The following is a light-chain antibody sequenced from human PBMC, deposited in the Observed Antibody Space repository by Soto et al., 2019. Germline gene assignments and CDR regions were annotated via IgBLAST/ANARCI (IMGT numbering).Light chain of an antibody. CDR3: QQSYRTPPT. CDR2: GVS. CDR1: QSFSTS. V-gene: IGKV1-39*01. Sequence: DIQMTQSPSSLSASVGDRVTLSCRASQSFSTSLNWYQQKPGKAPSLLIYGVSTLHSGVPSRFSGSGSGTEFTLAISDLQAEDFATYCCQQSYRTPPTFGQGTSLELK. J-gene: IGKJ2*01.